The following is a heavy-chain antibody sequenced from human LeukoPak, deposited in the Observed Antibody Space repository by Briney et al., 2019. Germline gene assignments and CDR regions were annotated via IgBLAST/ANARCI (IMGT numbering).Heavy chain of an antibody. D-gene: IGHD1-26*01. CDR1: GFTFSSYA. CDR2: ISGSGGST. V-gene: IGHV3-23*01. Sequence: PGGSLRLSCAASGFTFSSYAMSWVRQAPGKGLEWVSAISGSGGSTYYADSVKGRFTISRDNSKNTLFLQMNSLRAEDTAVYYCAKDQADFGDSGSLDIWGQGTMVTVSS. CDR3: AKDQADFGDSGSLDI. J-gene: IGHJ3*02.